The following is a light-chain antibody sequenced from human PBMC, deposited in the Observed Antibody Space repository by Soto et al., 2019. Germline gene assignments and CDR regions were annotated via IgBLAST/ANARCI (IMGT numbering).Light chain of an antibody. CDR2: GAS. J-gene: IGKJ2*01. CDR1: QNVRSN. V-gene: IGKV3-15*01. CDR3: HQYNNWPLYT. Sequence: EIVMTQSPATLSVSPGEGATVSCRASQNVRSNLAWYQQKPGQAPRLLIYGASTRASGVPARFSGSGSGTEFTLTISSLQSEDFAIYYCHQYNNWPLYTFGQGTKLEI.